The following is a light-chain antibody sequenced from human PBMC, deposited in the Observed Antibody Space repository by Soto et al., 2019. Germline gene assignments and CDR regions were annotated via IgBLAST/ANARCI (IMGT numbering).Light chain of an antibody. CDR3: QQYGSSPLT. J-gene: IGKJ3*01. CDR1: QSVSSSY. Sequence: EIVLTQSPGTLSLSPGERATLSCRASQSVSSSYFAWYQQKPGQAPRLLIYGASSRATGIPDRFSGSGSGTDFTLTISRLEPEDFAVCYCQQYGSSPLTFGPGTKVDIK. V-gene: IGKV3-20*01. CDR2: GAS.